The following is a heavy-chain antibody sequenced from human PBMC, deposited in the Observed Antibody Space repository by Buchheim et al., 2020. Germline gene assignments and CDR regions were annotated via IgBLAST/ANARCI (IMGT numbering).Heavy chain of an antibody. CDR2: IYHSGST. Sequence: QLQLQESGSGLVKPSQTLSLTCAVSGGSTSSGGYSWSWIRQPPGKGLEWIGYIYHSGSTYYNPSLKSRVTISVDRSKNQFSLKLSSVTAADTAVYYCARVGKLLRPYYYGMDVWGQGTT. CDR3: ARVGKLLRPYYYGMDV. D-gene: IGHD3-22*01. CDR1: GGSTSSGGYS. V-gene: IGHV4-30-2*01. J-gene: IGHJ6*02.